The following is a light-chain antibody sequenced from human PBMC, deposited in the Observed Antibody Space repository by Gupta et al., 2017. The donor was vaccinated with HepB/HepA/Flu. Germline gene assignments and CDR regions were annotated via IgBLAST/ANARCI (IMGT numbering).Light chain of an antibody. CDR2: GYS. CDR3: QSFDSSLGGVL. Sequence: QSVLTQPPSVSGDPGPTVIIPFPGSTSNIGADYDVHWYHQLPGTAPKLLIYGYSSRPSGVPDRFSGSKSGASASLAITGLQAEDEGDYYCQSFDSSLGGVLFGGGTRLTVL. CDR1: TSNIGADYD. V-gene: IGLV1-40*01. J-gene: IGLJ2*01.